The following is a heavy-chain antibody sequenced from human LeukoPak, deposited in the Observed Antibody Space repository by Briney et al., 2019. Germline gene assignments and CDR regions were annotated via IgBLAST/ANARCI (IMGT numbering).Heavy chain of an antibody. CDR2: ISYDESNK. J-gene: IGHJ4*02. D-gene: IGHD2-2*02. CDR3: ARDAVGGVVPAAIREIDY. V-gene: IGHV3-30-3*01. Sequence: GRSLRLSCAASGFTFSTYAMHWVRQAPGKGLVWVAVISYDESNKYYTDSVKGRFTISRDNAKNSLYLQMNSLRAEDTAVYYCARDAVGGVVPAAIREIDYWGQGTLVTVSS. CDR1: GFTFSTYA.